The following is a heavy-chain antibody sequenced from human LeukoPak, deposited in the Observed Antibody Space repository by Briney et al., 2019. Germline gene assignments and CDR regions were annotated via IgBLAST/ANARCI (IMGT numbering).Heavy chain of an antibody. CDR2: MYNSGST. CDR3: ARGIESYGDYGY. Sequence: SETLSLTCTVSGGSISGSYWSWIWQPPGKGLEWIAYMYNSGSTNYNPSLKSRVTISIDTSKNQFSLKLSSLTAADTAIYYCARGIESYGDYGYWGQGILVTVSS. CDR1: GGSISGSY. J-gene: IGHJ4*02. V-gene: IGHV4-59*01. D-gene: IGHD4-17*01.